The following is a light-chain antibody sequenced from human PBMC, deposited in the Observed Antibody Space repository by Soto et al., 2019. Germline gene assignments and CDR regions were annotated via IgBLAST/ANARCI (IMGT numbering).Light chain of an antibody. Sequence: EIVMTQSPATLSVSPGERATLSCRANQSVSSNLAWYQQKPGQAPRLLISGASTRATGIPDRFTGSGSGIEFSLTISSLLSEDFAVYFCQQYHNWPRTFGQGTKVDIK. CDR1: QSVSSN. V-gene: IGKV3-15*01. CDR2: GAS. J-gene: IGKJ1*01. CDR3: QQYHNWPRT.